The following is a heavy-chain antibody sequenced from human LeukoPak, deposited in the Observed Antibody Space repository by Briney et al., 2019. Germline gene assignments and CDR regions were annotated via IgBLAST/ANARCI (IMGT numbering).Heavy chain of an antibody. CDR3: ARRNRDTIFGVVPVFYFDY. Sequence: TLSLTCTVSGGSISSGGYYWSWIRQHPGKGLEWIWYIYYSGSTYYNPSLKSRVTISVDTSKNQFSLKLSSVTAADTAVYYCARRNRDTIFGVVPVFYFDYWGQGTLVTVSS. CDR2: IYYSGST. J-gene: IGHJ4*02. V-gene: IGHV4-31*03. D-gene: IGHD3-3*01. CDR1: GGSISSGGYY.